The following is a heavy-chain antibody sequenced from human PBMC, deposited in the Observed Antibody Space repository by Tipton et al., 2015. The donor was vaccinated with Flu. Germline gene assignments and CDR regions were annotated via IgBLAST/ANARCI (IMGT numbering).Heavy chain of an antibody. J-gene: IGHJ4*02. CDR1: GYTFTGYY. CDR2: INPNSGGT. CDR3: ARGGPVAGTFQGQLRFDY. V-gene: IGHV1-2*02. Sequence: QMQLVQSGAEVKKPGASVKVSCKASGYTFTGYYMHWVRQAPGQGLEWMGWINPNSGGTNYAQKFQGRVTMTRDTSISTAYMELSRLRSDDTAVYYCARGGPVAGTFQGQLRFDYWGQGTLVTVSS. D-gene: IGHD6-19*01.